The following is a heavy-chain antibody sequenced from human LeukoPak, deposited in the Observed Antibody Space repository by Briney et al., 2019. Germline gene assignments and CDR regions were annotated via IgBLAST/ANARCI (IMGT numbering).Heavy chain of an antibody. V-gene: IGHV4-39*07. J-gene: IGHJ4*02. Sequence: SETLSLTCAVSGGSISSSSYYWGWIRQPPGKGLEWLGSIYYSGSTYYNPSLNSPVTISVDTSKNQFCLKLSSVTAADTAVYYCASGSGSYYTFDYWGQGTLVTVSS. CDR3: ASGSGSYYTFDY. D-gene: IGHD3-10*01. CDR2: IYYSGST. CDR1: GGSISSSSYY.